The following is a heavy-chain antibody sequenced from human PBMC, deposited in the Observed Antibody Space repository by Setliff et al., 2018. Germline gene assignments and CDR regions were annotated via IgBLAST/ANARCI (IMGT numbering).Heavy chain of an antibody. D-gene: IGHD3-16*01. CDR1: GFTFNIYW. V-gene: IGHV3-74*01. Sequence: GESLKISCAASGFTFNIYWMHWVRQVPGKGLEWISRTSRDESTTNYADFAKGRFTISRDNAKNTVYLQMNSLRPEDTAVYYCARDRQGDGNYYMDVWGKGTTVTVSS. J-gene: IGHJ6*03. CDR2: TSRDESTT. CDR3: ARDRQGDGNYYMDV.